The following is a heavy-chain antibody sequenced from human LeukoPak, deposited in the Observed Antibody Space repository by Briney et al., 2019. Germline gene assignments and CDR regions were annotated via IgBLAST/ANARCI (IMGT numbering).Heavy chain of an antibody. J-gene: IGHJ4*02. V-gene: IGHV1-69*05. D-gene: IGHD3-3*01. Sequence: GASVKVSFKASGATFGSYAISWVRQAPGQGLEWMGRIIPIFGTANYAQKFQGRVTITTDESTSTAYMELSSLRSEDTAVYYCARERSITIFGVVIPRHLDYRGQGTLVTVSS. CDR1: GATFGSYA. CDR3: ARERSITIFGVVIPRHLDY. CDR2: IIPIFGTA.